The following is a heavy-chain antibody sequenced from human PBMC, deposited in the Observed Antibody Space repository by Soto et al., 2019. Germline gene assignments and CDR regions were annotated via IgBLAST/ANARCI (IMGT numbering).Heavy chain of an antibody. CDR1: GFTFTRYS. V-gene: IGHV3-21*06. Sequence: KTGGSLRLSCAASGFTFTRYSMNWVRQAPGKGLEWVSSISSTTNYIYYGDSMKGRFTISRDNAKNSLYLEMNSLRAEDTAVYYCERESEDLTSNFDYWGQGTLVTVS. J-gene: IGHJ4*02. CDR3: ERESEDLTSNFDY. CDR2: ISSTTNYI.